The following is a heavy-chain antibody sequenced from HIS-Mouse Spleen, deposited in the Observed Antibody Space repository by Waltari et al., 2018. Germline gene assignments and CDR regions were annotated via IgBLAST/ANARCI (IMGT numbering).Heavy chain of an antibody. CDR2: ISYDGSNK. Sequence: QVQLVESGGGVVQPGRSLRLSCAASGFTFSSLGMHWVRQAPGKGLEWVAVISYDGSNKYYADSVKGRFTISRDNSKNTLYLQMNSLRAEDTAVHYCAREIPYSSSWYDWYFDLWGRGTLVTVSS. CDR3: AREIPYSSSWYDWYFDL. D-gene: IGHD6-13*01. CDR1: GFTFSSLG. J-gene: IGHJ2*01. V-gene: IGHV3-30*03.